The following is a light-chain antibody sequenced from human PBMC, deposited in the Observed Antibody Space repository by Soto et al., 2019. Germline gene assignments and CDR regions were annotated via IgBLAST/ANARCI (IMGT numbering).Light chain of an antibody. V-gene: IGKV3-11*01. CDR2: DAS. CDR1: QSVSSY. J-gene: IGKJ1*01. CDR3: QQRSNWPPWT. Sequence: EIVLTQSPATLSLSPGERATLSCRASQSVSSYLAWYQQKPGQAPRLLIYDASNRATGIPARFSGSGSGTDFTRTISSLEPADFAVYYCQQRSNWPPWTFGPGTKVEIK.